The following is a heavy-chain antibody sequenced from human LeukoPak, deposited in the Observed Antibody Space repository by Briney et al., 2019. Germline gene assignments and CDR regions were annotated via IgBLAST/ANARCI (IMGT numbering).Heavy chain of an antibody. J-gene: IGHJ4*02. V-gene: IGHV3-23*01. CDR1: GVTFSSYA. CDR2: ISGSGGST. Sequence: PGGSLRLSCACSGVTFSSYAMSWVRQAPGKGLEWVSAISGSGGSTYYADSVKGRFTISRDNSKNTLYLQMNSLRAEDTAVYYCAKAPDWAASYFDYWGQGTLVTVSS. CDR3: AKAPDWAASYFDY. D-gene: IGHD2-15*01.